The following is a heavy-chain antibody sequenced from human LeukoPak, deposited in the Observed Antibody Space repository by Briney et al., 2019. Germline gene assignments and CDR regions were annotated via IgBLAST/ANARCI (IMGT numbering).Heavy chain of an antibody. CDR1: GGSISSHY. CDR3: ARQWREPTDWFDP. D-gene: IGHD6-19*01. Sequence: SETLSLTCTVSGGSISSHYWSWLRQPPGKGLEWIGYIYYSGSTNYNPSLKSRVTISVDTSKNQFSLKLSSVTAADTAVYYCARQWREPTDWFDPWGQGTLVTVSS. V-gene: IGHV4-59*11. CDR2: IYYSGST. J-gene: IGHJ5*02.